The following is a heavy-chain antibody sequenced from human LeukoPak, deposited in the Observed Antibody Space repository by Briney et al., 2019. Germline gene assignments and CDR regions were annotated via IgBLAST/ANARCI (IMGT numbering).Heavy chain of an antibody. Sequence: GGSLRLSCAASGFTFSSYSMNWVRQAPGKGLEWVSSISSSSSYIYYADSVKGRFTISRDNAKNSLYLQMNSLRAEDTAVYYCARDSTMGPWYYYGMDVWGQGTTVTVSS. CDR2: ISSSSSYI. CDR1: GFTFSSYS. V-gene: IGHV3-21*01. CDR3: ARDSTMGPWYYYGMDV. D-gene: IGHD3-10*01. J-gene: IGHJ6*02.